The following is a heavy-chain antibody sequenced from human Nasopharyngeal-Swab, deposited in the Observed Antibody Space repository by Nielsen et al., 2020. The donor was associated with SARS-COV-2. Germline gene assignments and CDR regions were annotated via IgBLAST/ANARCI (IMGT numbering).Heavy chain of an antibody. CDR3: ATHYVWGSYRSNWFDP. D-gene: IGHD3-16*02. CDR1: GYTFTSYD. V-gene: IGHV1-8*01. Sequence: ASVPVSCKASGYTFTSYDLHWVRQAPGQGLEWVGWMNPNSGNTDYAQKFQGRVTMTRNTSISTDYMELSSLRSEDTAVYYCATHYVWGSYRSNWFDPWGQGTLVTVSS. CDR2: MNPNSGNT. J-gene: IGHJ5*02.